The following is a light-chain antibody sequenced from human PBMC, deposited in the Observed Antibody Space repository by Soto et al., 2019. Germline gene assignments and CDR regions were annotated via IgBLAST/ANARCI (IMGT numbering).Light chain of an antibody. V-gene: IGLV2-14*01. CDR3: SSYTTSSTLVV. J-gene: IGLJ2*01. CDR1: SSDVGSYNY. CDR2: EVS. Sequence: QSALTQPASVSGSPGQSITISCTGTSSDVGSYNYVSWYQQHPGKAPKLMIYEVSNRPSGVSSRFSGSKSGNTASLTISGLQAEDEADYYCSSYTTSSTLVVFRGGTKLTVL.